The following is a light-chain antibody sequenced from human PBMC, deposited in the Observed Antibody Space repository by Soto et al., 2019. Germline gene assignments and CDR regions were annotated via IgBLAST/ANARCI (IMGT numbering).Light chain of an antibody. V-gene: IGKV3-15*01. CDR2: GAS. J-gene: IGKJ1*01. CDR3: QQYNNWPST. Sequence: EIVMTQSPATLSVSPGGRSTLSCRASQSISDTLAWYQQKPGQAPRLLIYGASTRAPGFPARFSGSGSGTDFTLTISSLQPEDFAVYYCQQYNNWPSTFGQGTKVDIK. CDR1: QSISDT.